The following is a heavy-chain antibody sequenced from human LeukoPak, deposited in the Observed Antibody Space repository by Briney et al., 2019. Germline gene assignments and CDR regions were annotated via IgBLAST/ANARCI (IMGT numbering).Heavy chain of an antibody. CDR3: ARHGATISPVRS. D-gene: IGHD5-12*01. V-gene: IGHV4-61*05. J-gene: IGHJ5*02. Sequence: PSETLSFTCSVSGVSIRSTNYYWGWIRQPPGKGLEWVGYIFYSGNTNYTNYRPSLKSRVTISVDTSKNHVSLQLYSVTAADTAVYYCARHGATISPVRSWGQGTLVTVSS. CDR1: GVSIRSTNYY. CDR2: IFYSGNT.